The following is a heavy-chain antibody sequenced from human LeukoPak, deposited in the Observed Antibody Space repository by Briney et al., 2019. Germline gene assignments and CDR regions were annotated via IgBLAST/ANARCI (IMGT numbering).Heavy chain of an antibody. CDR1: GFSCRSIA. D-gene: IGHD1-1*01. Sequence: PRGSLRLSCAASGFSCRSIALTWVRQAPGKGLEWVSSIRSNGDTTYNADSVKGRFTISRDNSKNTLYLQMNRLRVEDTAIYYCAKGQELDDGVFDSWGQGTLVTVSS. V-gene: IGHV3-23*01. CDR3: AKGQELDDGVFDS. J-gene: IGHJ4*02. CDR2: IRSNGDTT.